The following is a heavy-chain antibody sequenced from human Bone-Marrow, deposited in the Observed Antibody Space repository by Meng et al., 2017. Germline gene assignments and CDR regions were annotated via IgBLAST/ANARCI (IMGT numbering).Heavy chain of an antibody. V-gene: IGHV4-34*01. Sequence: SETLSLTCAVYGGSFSGYYWSWIRQPPGKGLEWIGEINHSGSTNYNPSLKSRVTISVDTSKNQFSLKLSSVTAADTAVYYCARVCRRPSSSSWKIGCAFDIWGQGTMVTVSS. D-gene: IGHD6-13*01. J-gene: IGHJ3*02. CDR2: INHSGST. CDR3: ARVCRRPSSSSWKIGCAFDI. CDR1: GGSFSGYY.